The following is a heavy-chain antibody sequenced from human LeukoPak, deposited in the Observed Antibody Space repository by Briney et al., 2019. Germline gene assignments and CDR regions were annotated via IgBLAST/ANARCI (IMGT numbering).Heavy chain of an antibody. CDR2: ITSRGEST. J-gene: IGHJ4*02. V-gene: IGHV3-23*01. CDR1: GFTFSIYA. D-gene: IGHD5-18*01. Sequence: PGGSLRLSCAASGFTFSIYAMSWVRQAPGKGLQWVSSITSRGESTWYVDSVKGRFTISRDNSKNTLYLQMNSLRAEDTAVYYCAKGRGYSYGYRYYFDYWGQGTLVTVSS. CDR3: AKGRGYSYGYRYYFDY.